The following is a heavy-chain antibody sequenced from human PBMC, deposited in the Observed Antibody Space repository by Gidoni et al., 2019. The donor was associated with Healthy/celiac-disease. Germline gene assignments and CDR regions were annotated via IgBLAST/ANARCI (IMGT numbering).Heavy chain of an antibody. D-gene: IGHD7-27*01. J-gene: IGHJ4*02. V-gene: IGHV3-33*01. Sequence: QVQLVESGGGVVQPGSSLRLSCAASAFTFSSYGMHWVRQAPGKGLEWVAVIWYDGSNKYYADSVKGRFTISRDNSKNTLYLQMNSLRAEETAVYYCARGENWGDFDYWGQGTLVTVSS. CDR3: ARGENWGDFDY. CDR1: AFTFSSYG. CDR2: IWYDGSNK.